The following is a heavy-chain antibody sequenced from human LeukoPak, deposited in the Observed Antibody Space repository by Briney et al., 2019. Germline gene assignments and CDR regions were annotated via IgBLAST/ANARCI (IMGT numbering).Heavy chain of an antibody. Sequence: SETLSLTCTVSGGSISSSNYYWGWIRKPPGKGLEWIGSIYYNGNTYCNPSLKSRVTISADTSKNQFSLKLKSVTAADTAVYYCARQYYDSTGYYYFDYWGQGTLVTLSS. CDR3: ARQYYDSTGYYYFDY. CDR1: GGSISSSNYY. J-gene: IGHJ4*02. D-gene: IGHD3-22*01. V-gene: IGHV4-39*01. CDR2: IYYNGNT.